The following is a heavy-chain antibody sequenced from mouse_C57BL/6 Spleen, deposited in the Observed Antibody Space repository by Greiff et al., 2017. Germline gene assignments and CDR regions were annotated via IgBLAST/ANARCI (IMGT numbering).Heavy chain of an antibody. CDR2: ISYDGSN. CDR3: ARDRDYYGSSYVWFAY. J-gene: IGHJ3*01. CDR1: GYSITSGYY. Sequence: DVKLVESGPGLVKPSQSLSLTCSVTGYSITSGYYWNWIRQFPGNKLEWMGYISYDGSNNYNPSLKNRISITRDTSKNQFFLKLNSVTTEDTATYYCARDRDYYGSSYVWFAYWGQGTLVTVSA. V-gene: IGHV3-6*01. D-gene: IGHD1-1*01.